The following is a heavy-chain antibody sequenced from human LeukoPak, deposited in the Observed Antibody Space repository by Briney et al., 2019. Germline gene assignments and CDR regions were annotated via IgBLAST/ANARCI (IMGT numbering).Heavy chain of an antibody. V-gene: IGHV4-34*01. CDR3: ARASWGYCSSTSCSTGVLAFDI. Sequence: PSETLSLTCAVYGGSFSGYYWSWIRQPPGKGLEWIGEINHSGSTNYNPSLKSRVTISVDTSKNQFSLKLSSVTAADTAVYYCARASWGYCSSTSCSTGVLAFDIWGQGTMVTVSS. CDR2: INHSGST. CDR1: GGSFSGYY. D-gene: IGHD2-2*01. J-gene: IGHJ3*02.